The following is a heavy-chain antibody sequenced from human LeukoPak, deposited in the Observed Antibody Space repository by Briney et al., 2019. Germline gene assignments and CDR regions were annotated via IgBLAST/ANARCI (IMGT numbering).Heavy chain of an antibody. CDR3: AKAVGYNTYWYFDL. D-gene: IGHD5-24*01. CDR1: GFTFSSYA. CDR2: LSGSGGTT. Sequence: PGGSLRLSCAASGFTFSSYALNWVRQAPGKGLEWVSALSGSGGTTNYANSVKGRFTISRSNSKNTLYLQMNNLSVDDTAVYYCAKAVGYNTYWYFDLWGRGTLVTVSS. J-gene: IGHJ2*01. V-gene: IGHV3-23*01.